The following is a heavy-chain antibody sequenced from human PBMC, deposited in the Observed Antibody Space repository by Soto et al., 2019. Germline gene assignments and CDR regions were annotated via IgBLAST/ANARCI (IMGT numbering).Heavy chain of an antibody. Sequence: QVQLQESGPGLVKPSQTLSLTCTVSGGSISSGGYYWSWIRQHPGKGLEWIGYIYYSGSTYYNPSLTRRVTISVDTSKHPFSLKLSSVTAADTAVYYCARDTTVGPRFGSSWPYGMDVWGQGTTVTVSS. CDR3: ARDTTVGPRFGSSWPYGMDV. CDR2: IYYSGST. D-gene: IGHD6-13*01. CDR1: GGSISSGGYY. J-gene: IGHJ6*02. V-gene: IGHV4-31*03.